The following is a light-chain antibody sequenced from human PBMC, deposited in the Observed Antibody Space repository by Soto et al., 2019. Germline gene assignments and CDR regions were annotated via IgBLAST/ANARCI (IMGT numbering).Light chain of an antibody. Sequence: DIQITQSPSTLSASVGDRVTITCRASQSIGSWLAWYQQKPGKAPKLLIFDASSLESRVPSRFSGSGSGTDFSLTISRLEPEDFAVYYCHQYDTWTFGQGTKVDIK. J-gene: IGKJ1*01. CDR2: DAS. V-gene: IGKV1-5*01. CDR3: HQYDTWT. CDR1: QSIGSW.